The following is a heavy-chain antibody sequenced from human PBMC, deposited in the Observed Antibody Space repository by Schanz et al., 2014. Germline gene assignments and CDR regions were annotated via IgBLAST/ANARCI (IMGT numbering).Heavy chain of an antibody. J-gene: IGHJ4*02. Sequence: QVQLVQSGAEVKNPGASVKVSCKASGYTFINSDINWVRQAAGQGLEWMGWMNPKSGNTGYAQKFRGRVTMTRNTSMSTAYIELHILTSEDTAVYYCARGRTFDYWGQGTLVTVSS. CDR3: ARGRTFDY. CDR2: MNPKSGNT. CDR1: GYTFINSD. V-gene: IGHV1-8*02.